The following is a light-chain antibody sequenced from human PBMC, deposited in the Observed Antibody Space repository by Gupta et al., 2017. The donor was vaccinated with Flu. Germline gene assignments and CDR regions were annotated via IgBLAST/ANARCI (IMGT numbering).Light chain of an antibody. CDR2: AAS. CDR3: QQSYSTPLT. Sequence: GDRVTITGRASQSISNYLIWYHQKPRNAPQLLIYAASSLQIGVPSMVIGSGSGTDFTLTISSLQPEDFATYYCQQSYSTPLTFGGGTKVEIK. CDR1: QSISNY. J-gene: IGKJ4*01. V-gene: IGKV1-39*01.